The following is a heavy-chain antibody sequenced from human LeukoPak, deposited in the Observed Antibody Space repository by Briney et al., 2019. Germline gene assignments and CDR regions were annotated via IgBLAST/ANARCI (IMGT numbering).Heavy chain of an antibody. CDR2: ISGSGGST. Sequence: GGSLRLSCAASGFTFSTYAMSWVRQAPGKGLEWVSTISGSGGSTYYADSVKGRFTISRDNSKNTLYLQMNSLRAEDTAIYYCAKVQDYDILTGYYIAGGKFDYWRQGTLVTVSS. J-gene: IGHJ4*02. V-gene: IGHV3-23*01. CDR3: AKVQDYDILTGYYIAGGKFDY. D-gene: IGHD3-9*01. CDR1: GFTFSTYA.